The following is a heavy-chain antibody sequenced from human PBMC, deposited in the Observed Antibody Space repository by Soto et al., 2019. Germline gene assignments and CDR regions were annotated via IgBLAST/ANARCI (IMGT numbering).Heavy chain of an antibody. Sequence: GGSLRLSCAASGFTFSSYAMSWVRQAPGKGLEWVSAISGSGGSTYYADSVKGRFIISRDNSKNTLYLQMNSLRAEDTAVYYCANEENCSGGSCFDYWGQGTLVTVSS. CDR1: GFTFSSYA. V-gene: IGHV3-23*01. J-gene: IGHJ4*02. D-gene: IGHD2-15*01. CDR3: ANEENCSGGSCFDY. CDR2: ISGSGGST.